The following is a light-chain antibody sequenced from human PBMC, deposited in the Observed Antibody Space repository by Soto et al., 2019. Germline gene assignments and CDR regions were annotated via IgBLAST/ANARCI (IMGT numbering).Light chain of an antibody. V-gene: IGLV2-14*03. CDR1: SSDVGGYNY. Sequence: QSVLTQPASVSGSPGQSITISCTGTSSDVGGYNYVSWYQHHPGKAPKLMIYDVSDRTSWISNRFSGFKSGNTASLTISGLQAEDEDDYYCSSYTTSSTVVFGGGTKLTVL. CDR2: DVS. J-gene: IGLJ2*01. CDR3: SSYTTSSTVV.